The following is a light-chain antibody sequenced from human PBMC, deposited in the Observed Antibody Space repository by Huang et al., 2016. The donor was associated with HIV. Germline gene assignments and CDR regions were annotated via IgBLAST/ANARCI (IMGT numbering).Light chain of an antibody. V-gene: IGKV1-NL1*01. J-gene: IGKJ2*01. CDR2: STS. CDR3: QQYYNTPGYT. CDR1: QGISNS. Sequence: DIQMTQFPSSLSASVGDRVTITCRASQGISNSLAWYQEKPGQAPRLLIYSTSILEREVPSRFSGSGSGTAYTLTIRGLQPEDSAIYYYQQYYNTPGYTFAQGTKLEIK.